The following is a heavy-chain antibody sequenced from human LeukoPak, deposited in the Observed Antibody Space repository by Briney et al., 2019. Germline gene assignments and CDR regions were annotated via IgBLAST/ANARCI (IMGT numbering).Heavy chain of an antibody. Sequence: SETLSHTCTVSGYSLSSGFYWGWIRQPPGKGLEWIATMFHSGDTYYNPSLESRVTISMDTSKNQFSLRLNSVTAADTALYYCARFGTRDNCCHPGVDTWGQGTPVTVSS. J-gene: IGHJ5*02. CDR2: MFHSGDT. CDR1: GYSLSSGFY. D-gene: IGHD1-1*01. CDR3: ARFGTRDNCCHPGVDT. V-gene: IGHV4-38-2*02.